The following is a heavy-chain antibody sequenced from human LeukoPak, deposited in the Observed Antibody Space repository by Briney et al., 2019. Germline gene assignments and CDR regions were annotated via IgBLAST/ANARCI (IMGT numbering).Heavy chain of an antibody. D-gene: IGHD3-10*01. V-gene: IGHV4-59*01. CDR2: IHFSGST. Sequence: ASETLSLTCTVSGGSISSYYWSWIRQPPGKGLEWIRYIHFSGSTNYNPSLTSRVTVSDDKSKNQFSLKLSSVTAADTAVYYCARIFRGAYFDYWGQGTLVTVSS. CDR1: GGSISSYY. J-gene: IGHJ4*02. CDR3: ARIFRGAYFDY.